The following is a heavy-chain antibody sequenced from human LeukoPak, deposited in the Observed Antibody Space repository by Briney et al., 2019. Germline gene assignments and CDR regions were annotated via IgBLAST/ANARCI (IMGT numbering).Heavy chain of an antibody. CDR2: INHSGST. D-gene: IGHD2-21*02. Sequence: PSETLSLTCTVSGGSLSSYYWSWIRQPPGKGLEWIGEINHSGSTNYNPSLKSRVTISVDTSKNQFSLNLSSVTAADTAVYYCAREEGDCGGDCYSSGLLVPGAFDIWGQGTMVTVSS. J-gene: IGHJ3*02. V-gene: IGHV4-34*01. CDR1: GGSLSSYY. CDR3: AREEGDCGGDCYSSGLLVPGAFDI.